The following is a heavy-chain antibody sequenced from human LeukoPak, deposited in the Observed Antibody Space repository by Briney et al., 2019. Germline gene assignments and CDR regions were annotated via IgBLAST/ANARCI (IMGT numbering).Heavy chain of an antibody. CDR3: ARSEILYGGNSISGAFDI. CDR1: GGSLTSYY. CDR2: IYYRGNT. V-gene: IGHV4-59*01. D-gene: IGHD4-23*01. J-gene: IGHJ3*02. Sequence: SETLSLTCSVSGGSLTSYYWSWIRQSPGKALEWIGYIYYRGNTNYNPSLKSRVTISVDTSKNQFSLKLSSVTAADTAVYYCARSEILYGGNSISGAFDIWGQGTMVTVSS.